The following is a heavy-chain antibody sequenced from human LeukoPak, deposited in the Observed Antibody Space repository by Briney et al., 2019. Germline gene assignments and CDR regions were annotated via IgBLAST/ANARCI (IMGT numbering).Heavy chain of an antibody. J-gene: IGHJ4*02. Sequence: QSGGSLRLSCAASGFTFSSYAMSWVRQAPGKGLEWVSAISGSGGSTYYADSVKGRFTISRDNSKNTLYLQMNSLRAEDTAVYYCAKPPSLSPYFDYWGQGTLVTVSS. CDR2: ISGSGGST. CDR3: AKPPSLSPYFDY. CDR1: GFTFSSYA. V-gene: IGHV3-23*01.